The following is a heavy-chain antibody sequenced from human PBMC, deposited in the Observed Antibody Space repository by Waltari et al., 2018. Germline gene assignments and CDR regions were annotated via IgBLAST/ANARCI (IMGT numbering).Heavy chain of an antibody. D-gene: IGHD1-26*01. V-gene: IGHV4-61*09. CDR2: IYTSGST. CDR1: GASISSGRYY. CDR3: AREPGSWVAFDI. J-gene: IGHJ3*02. Sequence: QVQLQESGPGLVKPSQTLSLTCTVSGASISSGRYYWRWIRQPAGKGLEWIGYIYTSGSTNYNPSLKSRVTISVDTSKNQFSLKLSSVTAADTAVYYCAREPGSWVAFDIWGQGTMVTVSS.